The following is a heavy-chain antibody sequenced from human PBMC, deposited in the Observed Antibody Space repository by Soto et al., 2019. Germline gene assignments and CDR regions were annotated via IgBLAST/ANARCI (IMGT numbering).Heavy chain of an antibody. J-gene: IGHJ6*02. CDR2: IVVASGRT. Sequence: SVKVSCKASGFDFGSFGIQFLRQTRGRGLEWIGWIVVASGRTNYARQFQGRVAFSRDMSSTTAYMDLYDLKSDDTAVYFCSADHPHAAIGWPVWGQGTTVTVSS. D-gene: IGHD6-25*01. CDR3: SADHPHAAIGWPV. V-gene: IGHV1-58*02. CDR1: GFDFGSFG.